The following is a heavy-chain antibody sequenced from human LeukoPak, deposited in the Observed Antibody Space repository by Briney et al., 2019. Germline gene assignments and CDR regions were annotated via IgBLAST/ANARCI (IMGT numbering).Heavy chain of an antibody. V-gene: IGHV4-59*01. J-gene: IGHJ4*02. D-gene: IGHD4-23*01. Sequence: SETLSLTCTVSGDSISTYYRNWIRQSPGKGLEWIGYIYYSGSTNYNPSLKSRVTISLDTSKNQFSLKLNSVTAADTAVYYCATEDSGKFDYWGQGTLVTVSS. CDR2: IYYSGST. CDR3: ATEDSGKFDY. CDR1: GDSISTYY.